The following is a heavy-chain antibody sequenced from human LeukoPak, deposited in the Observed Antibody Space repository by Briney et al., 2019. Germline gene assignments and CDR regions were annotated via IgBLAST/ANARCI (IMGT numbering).Heavy chain of an antibody. D-gene: IGHD3-22*01. CDR2: MYPGDSDT. CDR1: GYSFTSYW. Sequence: GESLKISCKASGYSFTSYWIGWVRQMPGKGLEWMGIMYPGDSDTRYSPFFQGQVTISADKSISTAYLQWSSLKASDTAMYYCARDYYDSSGYSRDAFDIWGQGTMVTVSS. J-gene: IGHJ3*02. V-gene: IGHV5-51*01. CDR3: ARDYYDSSGYSRDAFDI.